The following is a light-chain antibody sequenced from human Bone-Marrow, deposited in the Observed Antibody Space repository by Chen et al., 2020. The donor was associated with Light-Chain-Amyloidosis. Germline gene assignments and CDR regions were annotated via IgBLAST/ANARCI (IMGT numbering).Light chain of an antibody. CDR1: NIGSTS. V-gene: IGLV3-21*02. Sequence: SYVLTQPSSVSVAPGQTATIACGGNNIGSTSVHWYQQTPGQAPLLVVYDDSDRPSGIPERFSGSDSGNTATLTIGRVEAGDEADYYCQVWDRSSDRPVFGGGPKLTVL. CDR3: QVWDRSSDRPV. CDR2: DDS. J-gene: IGLJ3*02.